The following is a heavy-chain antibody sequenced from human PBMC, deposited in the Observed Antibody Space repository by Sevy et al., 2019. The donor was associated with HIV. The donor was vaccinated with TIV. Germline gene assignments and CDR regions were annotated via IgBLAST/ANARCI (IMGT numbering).Heavy chain of an antibody. D-gene: IGHD1-1*01. Sequence: GGSLRLSCSASGFTFGSFSMHWVRQAPGKGLEWVAAIWYDGRTKQYAVSVKGRFTISRDNSKNMLSLEMNSLRAEDTGLYFCARDSARVIVPTAGFDSWGQGPVVIVSS. CDR1: GFTFGSFS. V-gene: IGHV3-33*01. J-gene: IGHJ5*01. CDR3: ARDSARVIVPTAGFDS. CDR2: IWYDGRTK.